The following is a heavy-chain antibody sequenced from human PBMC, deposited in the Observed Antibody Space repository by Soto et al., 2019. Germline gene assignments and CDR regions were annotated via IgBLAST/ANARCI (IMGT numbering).Heavy chain of an antibody. Sequence: EVQRLESGGGLVQPGESLRLSCAASGFTFTTFAMGWVRQDPGKGLEWVSLISGSSRDTYYADSVKGRFTISRDNSKNILYLQMNSLRAEDTAVYYCATQDFRGTTGTTWGQGTLVTVSS. CDR3: ATQDFRGTTGTT. V-gene: IGHV3-23*01. D-gene: IGHD1-1*01. CDR2: ISGSSRDT. J-gene: IGHJ4*02. CDR1: GFTFTTFA.